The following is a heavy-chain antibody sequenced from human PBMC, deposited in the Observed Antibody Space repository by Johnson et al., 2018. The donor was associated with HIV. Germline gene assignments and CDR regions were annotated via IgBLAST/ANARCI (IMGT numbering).Heavy chain of an antibody. CDR1: GFTFDDYD. V-gene: IGHV3-20*04. Sequence: VQLVESGGGVARPGGSLRLSCAASGFTFDDYDMNWVRQAPGKGLEWVSGISWNSGSIGYVDSVKGRFTISRDNAKNTLYLQMNSLRAEDTAVYYCAREVDAFDMWGQGTLVTVSS. CDR2: ISWNSGSI. CDR3: AREVDAFDM. J-gene: IGHJ3*02.